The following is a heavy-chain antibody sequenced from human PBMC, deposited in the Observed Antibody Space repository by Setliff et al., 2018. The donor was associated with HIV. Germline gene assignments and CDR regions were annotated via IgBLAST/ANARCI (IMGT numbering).Heavy chain of an antibody. CDR1: GYSFSTYW. D-gene: IGHD4-17*01. CDR2: IFPGDSDA. J-gene: IGHJ4*02. Sequence: GESLKISCKGSGYSFSTYWIAWVRQMPGKGLEWMGVIFPGDSDARYSPSFQGPVTISVDESISTAYLQWSSLQASDTAMYYCARVYGDFEENLSYFDNWGLGTLVTVSS. V-gene: IGHV5-51*01. CDR3: ARVYGDFEENLSYFDN.